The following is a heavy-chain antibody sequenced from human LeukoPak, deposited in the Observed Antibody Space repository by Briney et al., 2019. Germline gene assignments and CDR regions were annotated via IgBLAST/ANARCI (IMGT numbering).Heavy chain of an antibody. CDR2: IYYSGST. J-gene: IGHJ6*03. CDR1: GGSISSSSYY. D-gene: IGHD6-6*01. V-gene: IGHV4-39*07. CDR3: ARGGIAALNGDYYYMDV. Sequence: SETLSLTCTVSGGSISSSSYYWGWIRQPPGKGLEWVGSIYYSGSTYYNPSLKSRVTISVDTSKNQFSLKLSSVTAADTAVYYCARGGIAALNGDYYYMDVWGKGTTVTVSS.